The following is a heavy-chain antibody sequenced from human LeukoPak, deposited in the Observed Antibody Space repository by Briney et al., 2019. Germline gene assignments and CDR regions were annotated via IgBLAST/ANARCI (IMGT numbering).Heavy chain of an antibody. D-gene: IGHD3-3*01. V-gene: IGHV4-61*01. Sequence: KSSETLSLTCTVSGGSFSSGSYYWSWIRQPPGKGLEWIGYIYYSGSTNYNPSLKSRVTISVDASKNQFSLKLSSVTAADTAVYYCARGLRFFNYWGQGTLVTVSS. CDR2: IYYSGST. CDR3: ARGLRFFNY. CDR1: GGSFSSGSYY. J-gene: IGHJ4*02.